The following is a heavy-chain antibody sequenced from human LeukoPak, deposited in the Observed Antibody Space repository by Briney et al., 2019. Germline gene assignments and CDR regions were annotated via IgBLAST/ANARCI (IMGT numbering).Heavy chain of an antibody. Sequence: GASVKVSCKASGGTFSSYAISWVRQAPGQGLDWMGGIIPIFGTANYAQKFQGRVTITTDESTSTAYMELSSLRSEDTAVYYCARGTVMGYYYYYYMDVWGKGTTVTVSS. CDR1: GGTFSSYA. CDR2: IIPIFGTA. V-gene: IGHV1-69*05. CDR3: ARGTVMGYYYYYYMDV. J-gene: IGHJ6*03. D-gene: IGHD4-11*01.